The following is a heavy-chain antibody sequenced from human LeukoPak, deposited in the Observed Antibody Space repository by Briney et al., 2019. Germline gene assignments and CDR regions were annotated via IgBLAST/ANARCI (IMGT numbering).Heavy chain of an antibody. J-gene: IGHJ5*02. Sequence: SETLSLTCTVSGGSISSGSYYWSWIRQPAGKGLEWIGRIYTSGSTNYNPSLKSRVTISVDTSKNQFSLKLNSVTAADTAVYYCARESVRGGPWRWFDPWGQGTLVTVSS. V-gene: IGHV4-61*02. CDR1: GGSISSGSYY. D-gene: IGHD3-10*01. CDR2: IYTSGST. CDR3: ARESVRGGPWRWFDP.